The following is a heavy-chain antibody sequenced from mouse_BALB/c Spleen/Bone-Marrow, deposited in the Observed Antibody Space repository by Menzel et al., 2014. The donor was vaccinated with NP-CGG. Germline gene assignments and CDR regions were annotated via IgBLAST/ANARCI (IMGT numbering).Heavy chain of an antibody. CDR3: ASRGDYSYAMDY. J-gene: IGHJ4*01. D-gene: IGHD1-1*01. V-gene: IGHV1-80*01. CDR2: IYPGDGDT. CDR1: GYSFSNYW. Sequence: QVHVKQSGAELVGPGSSVKISCKSSGYSFSNYWMNWMKQRPGQGLEWIGQIYPGDGDTNYNGKFKGKATLTADKSSSTAYMQLSSLTSEDSAVYFCASRGDYSYAMDYWGQGTSVTVSS.